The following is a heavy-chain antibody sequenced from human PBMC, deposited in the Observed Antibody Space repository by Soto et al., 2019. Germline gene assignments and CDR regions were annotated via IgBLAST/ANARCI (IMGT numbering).Heavy chain of an antibody. CDR2: IWYDGSNK. CDR1: GFTFSSYG. V-gene: IGHV3-33*01. D-gene: IGHD2-2*01. Sequence: QVQLVESGGGVVQPGRSLRLSCAASGFTFSSYGMHWVRQAPGKGLEWVAVIWYDGSNKYYADSVKGRFTISRDNSKNTLYLQMNSLRAEDTAAHYCAREPVPYYYYGMDVWGQGTTVTVSS. CDR3: AREPVPYYYYGMDV. J-gene: IGHJ6*02.